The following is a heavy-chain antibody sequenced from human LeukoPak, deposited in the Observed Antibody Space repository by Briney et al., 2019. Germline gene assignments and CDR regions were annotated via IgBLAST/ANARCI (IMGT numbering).Heavy chain of an antibody. CDR1: GGSISSYY. Sequence: SETLSLTCTVSGGSISSYYWSWLRQPAGKGLEWIGRIYTSGSTNYNPSLKSRVTISVDTSKNQFSLKLSSVTAADTAVYYCASGCSGGSCYSLDYYYYYYMDVWGKGTTVTVSS. D-gene: IGHD2-15*01. CDR2: IYTSGST. J-gene: IGHJ6*03. CDR3: ASGCSGGSCYSLDYYYYYYMDV. V-gene: IGHV4-4*07.